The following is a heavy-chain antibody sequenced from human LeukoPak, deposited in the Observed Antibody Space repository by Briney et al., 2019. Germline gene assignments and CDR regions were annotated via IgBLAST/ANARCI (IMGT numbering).Heavy chain of an antibody. V-gene: IGHV4-34*01. CDR3: ARGRTIVVVVAATLRFDY. CDR2: INHSGST. J-gene: IGHJ4*02. Sequence: SETLSLTCAVYGGSLSGYYWSWIRQPPGKGLGGMGEINHSGSTNYNPSLKSRVTISVDTSKNQFSLKLSSVTAADTAVYYCARGRTIVVVVAATLRFDYWGQGTLVTVSS. CDR1: GGSLSGYY. D-gene: IGHD2-15*01.